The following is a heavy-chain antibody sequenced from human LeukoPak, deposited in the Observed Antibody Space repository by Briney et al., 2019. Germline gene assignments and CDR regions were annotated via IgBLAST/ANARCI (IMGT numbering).Heavy chain of an antibody. CDR1: GYTFTSYG. Sequence: ASVKVSCKASGYTFTSYGISWVRQAPGQGLEWMGWISAYNGNTNYGQKLQGRVTMTTDTSTSTAYMELRSLRSDDTAVYYCARVLRFLEWSSSYYGMDVWGQGTTVTVSS. D-gene: IGHD3-3*01. J-gene: IGHJ6*02. V-gene: IGHV1-18*01. CDR3: ARVLRFLEWSSSYYGMDV. CDR2: ISAYNGNT.